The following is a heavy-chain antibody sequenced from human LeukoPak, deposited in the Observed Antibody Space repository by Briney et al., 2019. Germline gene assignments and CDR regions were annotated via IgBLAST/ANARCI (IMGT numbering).Heavy chain of an antibody. CDR1: GYTFTSYD. Sequence: ASVTVSCKASGYTFTSYDINWVRQATGQGLEWMGWMNPNSGNTGYAQKFQGRVTMTRNTSISTAYMELSSLRSEDTAVYYCARSKAMVRGVSPWFDPWGQGTLVTVSS. CDR2: MNPNSGNT. CDR3: ARSKAMVRGVSPWFDP. V-gene: IGHV1-8*01. J-gene: IGHJ5*02. D-gene: IGHD3-10*01.